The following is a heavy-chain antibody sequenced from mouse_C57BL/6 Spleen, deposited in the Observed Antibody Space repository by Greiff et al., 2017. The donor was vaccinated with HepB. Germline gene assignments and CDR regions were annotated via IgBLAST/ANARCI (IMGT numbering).Heavy chain of an antibody. D-gene: IGHD2-2*01. Sequence: EVQLQQSGPELVKPGASVKISCKASGYSFTGYYMNWVKQSPEKSLEWIGEINPSTGGTTYNQKFKAKATLTVDKSSSTAYMQLKSLTSEDSAVYYCARSSTMVTTRYYFDYWGQGTTLTVSS. CDR1: GYSFTGYY. V-gene: IGHV1-42*01. CDR2: INPSTGGT. J-gene: IGHJ2*01. CDR3: ARSSTMVTTRYYFDY.